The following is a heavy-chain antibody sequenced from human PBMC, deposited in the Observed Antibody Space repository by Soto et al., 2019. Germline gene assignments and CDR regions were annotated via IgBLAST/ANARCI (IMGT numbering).Heavy chain of an antibody. D-gene: IGHD6-13*01. CDR3: ACIAAAGRVVDY. V-gene: IGHV1-69*01. J-gene: IGHJ4*02. Sequence: QVQLVQSGAEVKTPGSSVKVSCKASEGTFSSYAISWVRQAPGQGLEWMGGIIPIFGTANYAQKFQGRVKITGDECTSTAYVELSSLRSEDTAVYYCACIAAAGRVVDYWGQGTLVTVFS. CDR1: EGTFSSYA. CDR2: IIPIFGTA.